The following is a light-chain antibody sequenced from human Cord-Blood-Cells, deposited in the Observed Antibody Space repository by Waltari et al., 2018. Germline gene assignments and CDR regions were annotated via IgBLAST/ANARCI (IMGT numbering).Light chain of an antibody. CDR1: QDISNY. CDR3: QQYDNLYT. CDR2: DAS. V-gene: IGKV1-33*01. Sequence: DIRLTQSPSSLSASVAARVTITCQASQDISNYLNWYQQKPGKAPKLLIYDASNLETGVPSRFSGSGSGTDFTFTISSLQPEDIATYYCQQYDNLYTFGQGTKLEIK. J-gene: IGKJ2*01.